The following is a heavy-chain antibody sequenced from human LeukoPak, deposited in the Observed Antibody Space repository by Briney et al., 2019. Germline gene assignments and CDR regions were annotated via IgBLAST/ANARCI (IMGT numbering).Heavy chain of an antibody. CDR1: GFTFDDYA. CDR3: ARVGVGYDY. V-gene: IGHV3-9*01. Sequence: GRSLRLSCAASGFTFDDYAMYWVRQAPGKGLEWVSGISWNSGSTGYADSVKGRFTISRDNAKNTLFLQMNSLRAEDTAVYFCARVGVGYDYWGQGTLVTVSS. D-gene: IGHD3-22*01. J-gene: IGHJ4*02. CDR2: ISWNSGST.